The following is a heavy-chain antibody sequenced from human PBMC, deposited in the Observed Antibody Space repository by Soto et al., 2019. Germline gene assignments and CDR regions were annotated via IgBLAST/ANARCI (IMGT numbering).Heavy chain of an antibody. CDR2: VWYDGTNK. V-gene: IGHV3-33*01. D-gene: IGHD6-13*01. CDR3: ARGGHSSSWYRLEAYFFDY. J-gene: IGHJ4*02. Sequence: QVQLVESGGGVVQPGRSLRLSCEASGFTFKRYGMHWVRQAPGKGLEWVAVVWYDGTNKKYADSVKGRFNIYRDNSKNTLYLQMDSLRAEDTGIYYCARGGHSSSWYRLEAYFFDYWGPGSLVTGSS. CDR1: GFTFKRYG.